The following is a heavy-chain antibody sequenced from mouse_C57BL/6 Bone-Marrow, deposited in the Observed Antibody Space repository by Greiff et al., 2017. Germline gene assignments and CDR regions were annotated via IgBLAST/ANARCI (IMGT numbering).Heavy chain of an antibody. CDR1: GYAFSSSW. Sequence: VKLMESGPELVKPGASVKISCKASGYAFSSSWMNWVKQRPGKGLEWIGRIYPGDGDTNYNGKFKGKATLTADKSSSTAYMQLSSLTSEDSAVYFCARSIYYDYSFAYWGQGTLVTVSA. D-gene: IGHD2-4*01. V-gene: IGHV1-82*01. CDR3: ARSIYYDYSFAY. J-gene: IGHJ3*01. CDR2: IYPGDGDT.